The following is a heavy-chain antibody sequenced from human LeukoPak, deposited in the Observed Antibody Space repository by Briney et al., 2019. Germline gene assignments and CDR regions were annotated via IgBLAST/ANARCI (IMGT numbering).Heavy chain of an antibody. CDR1: GFTLADLS. CDR3: ATGVFCATTTCPGYQHFYYFMDL. V-gene: IGHV1-24*01. J-gene: IGHJ6*03. Sequence: GASVKASCKVSGFTLADLSMHWVRQAPGKGLEWVGGFDRKNGDTIYAQRFRGRVTLTEDTSTGTAYMDLSSLSADDTAVYYCATGVFCATTTCPGYQHFYYFMDLWGKGTTVTVSS. D-gene: IGHD2-2*01. CDR2: FDRKNGDT.